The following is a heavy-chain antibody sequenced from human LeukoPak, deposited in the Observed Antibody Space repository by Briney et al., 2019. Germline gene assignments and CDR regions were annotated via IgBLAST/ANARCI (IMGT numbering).Heavy chain of an antibody. CDR2: IYYSGST. J-gene: IGHJ5*02. D-gene: IGHD2-15*01. CDR3: ARDKGTEYCSGGSCYSVWFDP. Sequence: SETLSLTCTVSGGSTSSSSYYWGWIRQPPGKGLEWIGSIYYSGSTYYNPSLKSRVTISVDTSKNQFSLKLSSVTAADTAVYYCARDKGTEYCSGGSCYSVWFDPWGQGTLVTVSS. CDR1: GGSTSSSSYY. V-gene: IGHV4-39*07.